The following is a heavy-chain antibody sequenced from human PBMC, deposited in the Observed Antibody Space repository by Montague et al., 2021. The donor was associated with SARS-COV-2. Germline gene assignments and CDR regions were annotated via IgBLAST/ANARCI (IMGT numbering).Heavy chain of an antibody. CDR1: GGSISSYY. CDR2: IYYSGST. J-gene: IGHJ3*01. D-gene: IGHD6-19*01. Sequence: SETLSLTCTVSGGSISSYYWSWIRQPPAKGLEWIGYIYYSGSTNYNPSLKSRVTISVDTSKNQFSLKLSSVTAADTAVYYCAGGSGWMGNAFDFWGQGTMVTVSS. V-gene: IGHV4-59*01. CDR3: AGGSGWMGNAFDF.